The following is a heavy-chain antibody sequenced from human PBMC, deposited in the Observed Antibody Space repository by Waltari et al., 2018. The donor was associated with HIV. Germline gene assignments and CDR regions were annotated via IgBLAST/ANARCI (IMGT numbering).Heavy chain of an antibody. CDR1: GFTFSSYW. J-gene: IGHJ6*02. Sequence: EVQLVESGGGLVQPGGSLRLSCAASGFTFSSYWMHWVRQAPGKGLVWVSRSNSEGSSTSDADSVKGRFNSYRDYAKNTLYLQMNSLRAEDTAVYYCARAPYGDSLPPSYYYGMDVWGQGTTVTVSS. D-gene: IGHD4-17*01. CDR3: ARAPYGDSLPPSYYYGMDV. CDR2: SNSEGSST. V-gene: IGHV3-74*01.